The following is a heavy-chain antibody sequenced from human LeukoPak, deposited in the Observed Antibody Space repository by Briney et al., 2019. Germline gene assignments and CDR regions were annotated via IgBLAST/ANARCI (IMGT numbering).Heavy chain of an antibody. CDR3: ARANLYYYDSSGHYGGDFDY. D-gene: IGHD3-22*01. J-gene: IGHJ4*02. V-gene: IGHV1-69*02. Sequence: GASVKVSCKASGGTFSSYTISWVRQAPGQGLEWMGRIIPILGIANYAQTFQGRVTITADKSTSTAYMELSSLKSEDTAVYDCARANLYYYDSSGHYGGDFDYWGQGTLVTVSS. CDR2: IIPILGIA. CDR1: GGTFSSYT.